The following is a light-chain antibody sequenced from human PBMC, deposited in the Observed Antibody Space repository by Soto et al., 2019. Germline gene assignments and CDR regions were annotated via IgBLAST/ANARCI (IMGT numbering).Light chain of an antibody. CDR2: GVV. J-gene: IGLJ1*01. CDR3: CSYAGGNTDL. CDR1: GNDVCAYNY. V-gene: IGLV2-11*02. Sequence: QSALTQPRSVSGSPRQSVTISCTGTGNDVCAYNYVSWYQQHPGRPPKLLIYGVVRWPSGVPDRFSGSKSGNTASLTLSGLQAEDEAAYFSCSYAGGNTDLFAPGTKVTV.